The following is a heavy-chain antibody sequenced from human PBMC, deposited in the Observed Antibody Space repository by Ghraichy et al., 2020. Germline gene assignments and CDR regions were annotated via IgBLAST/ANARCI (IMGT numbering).Heavy chain of an antibody. CDR2: IDSDGSNT. D-gene: IGHD6-19*01. CDR3: ARGVAGSRSFDY. CDR1: GFTFSNYW. J-gene: IGHJ4*02. V-gene: IGHV3-74*01. Sequence: GGSLRRSCAVSGFTFSNYWMHWVRQAPGKGLVWVSRIDSDGSNTRDADSVKGRFTISRDNAKNTLYLQMNSLRAEDTAVYYCARGVAGSRSFDYWGQGTLVTVSS.